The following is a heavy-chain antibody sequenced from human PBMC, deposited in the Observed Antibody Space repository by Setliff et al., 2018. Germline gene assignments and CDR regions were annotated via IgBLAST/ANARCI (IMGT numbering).Heavy chain of an antibody. CDR1: GGSISSRSYY. Sequence: ETLSLTCTVSGGSISSRSYYWGWIRQPPGKGLEWIGSIYYSGSTYYKPSLKSRVTISVDTPKNQFSLKLSSVTAADTAVYYCARVPSYGSGSYYYYYYGMDVWGQGTTVTVSS. V-gene: IGHV4-39*07. D-gene: IGHD3-10*01. CDR3: ARVPSYGSGSYYYYYYGMDV. J-gene: IGHJ6*02. CDR2: IYYSGST.